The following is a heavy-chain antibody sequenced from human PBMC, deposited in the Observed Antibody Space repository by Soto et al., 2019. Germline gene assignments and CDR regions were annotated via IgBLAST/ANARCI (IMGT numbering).Heavy chain of an antibody. CDR2: IWYDGSNK. Sequence: PGGSLRLSCAASGFTFSSYGMHWVRQAPGKGLEWVAVIWYDGSNKYYADSVKGRFTISRDNSKNTLYLQMNSLRAEDTAVYYCARESPSSGWSRYFDYSGQGTLVTVSS. J-gene: IGHJ4*02. V-gene: IGHV3-33*01. CDR1: GFTFSSYG. CDR3: ARESPSSGWSRYFDY. D-gene: IGHD6-19*01.